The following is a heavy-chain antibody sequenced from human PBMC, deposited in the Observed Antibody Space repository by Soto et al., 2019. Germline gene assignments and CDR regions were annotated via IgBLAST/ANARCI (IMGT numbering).Heavy chain of an antibody. CDR1: GGGNLRDYR. CDR3: VRGGDGDYSGAVY. Sequence: QVQLVQSGAEVKEPGSSVKVSCKASGGGNLRDYRTTWVRRAPGQGLEWMGGIIPKLGSANYAQNFQGRVTVTADESTNTVYMELRSLRSDDTAVYYCVRGGDGDYSGAVYWGQGTPVTVSS. J-gene: IGHJ4*02. D-gene: IGHD2-21*01. CDR2: IIPKLGSA. V-gene: IGHV1-69*01.